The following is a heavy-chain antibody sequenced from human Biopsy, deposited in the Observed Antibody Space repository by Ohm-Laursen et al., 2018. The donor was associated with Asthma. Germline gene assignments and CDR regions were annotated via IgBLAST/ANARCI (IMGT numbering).Heavy chain of an antibody. J-gene: IGHJ5*02. D-gene: IGHD3-9*01. CDR3: ALSQDSGFDDHSPSWFDP. Sequence: PTQTLTLTYSFSGFSLRTPGVGVGWIRQSPGKALEWLALIYWDDYNLFRPSLKRRLTITKDPSKNQVVLTMTKMDPVHSGTYYCALSQDSGFDDHSPSWFDPWGQGTLVTVSS. CDR2: IYWDDYN. V-gene: IGHV2-5*02. CDR1: GFSLRTPGVG.